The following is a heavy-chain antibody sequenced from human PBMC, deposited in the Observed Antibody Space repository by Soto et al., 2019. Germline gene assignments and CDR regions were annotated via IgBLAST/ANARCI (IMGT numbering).Heavy chain of an antibody. V-gene: IGHV4-4*02. J-gene: IGHJ4*02. CDR2: IYHSGST. Sequence: QVQLQEAGPGLVKPSGTLSLTCAVSSGSISSSNWWSWVRQPPGKGLEWIGEIYHSGSTNYNPSLKSRVTISADKSKNQFSLKLSSVTAADTAVYYCARGLSGWYATSLDYWGQGTLVTVSS. CDR1: SGSISSSNW. CDR3: ARGLSGWYATSLDY. D-gene: IGHD6-19*01.